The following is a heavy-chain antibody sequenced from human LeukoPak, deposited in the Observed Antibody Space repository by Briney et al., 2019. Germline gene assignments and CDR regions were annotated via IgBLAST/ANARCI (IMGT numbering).Heavy chain of an antibody. CDR3: ASGGMIVVATDAFDI. V-gene: IGHV4-59*08. Sequence: PSETLSLTCTVSGGSISSYYWSWIRQPPGKGLEWIGYIYYSGSTNYNPSLKSRVTIPVDTSKNQFSLKLSSVTAADTAVYYCASGGMIVVATDAFDIWGQGTMVTVSS. CDR2: IYYSGST. CDR1: GGSISSYY. D-gene: IGHD3-22*01. J-gene: IGHJ3*02.